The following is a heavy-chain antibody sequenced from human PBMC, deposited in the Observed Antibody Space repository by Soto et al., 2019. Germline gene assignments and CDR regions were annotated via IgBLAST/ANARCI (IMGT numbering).Heavy chain of an antibody. J-gene: IGHJ4*02. CDR2: INAGNGNT. D-gene: IGHD5-12*01. CDR3: AAPIVAFY. Sequence: ASVKVSCKASGYTFTSYAIHWVRQAPGQRLEWMGWINAGNGNTKYSQKFQGRVIITRDTSAGTAYMELRSLRSEDTAVYYCAAPIVAFYWGQGTLVTVSS. V-gene: IGHV1-3*01. CDR1: GYTFTSYA.